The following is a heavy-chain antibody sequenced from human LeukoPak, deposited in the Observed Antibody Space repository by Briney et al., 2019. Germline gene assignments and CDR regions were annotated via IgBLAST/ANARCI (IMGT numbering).Heavy chain of an antibody. D-gene: IGHD6-19*01. CDR1: GFTFSFFW. Sequence: GGSLRLSCAASGFTFSFFWMSWVRQAPGKGLEWVSYISSSGSTIYYADSVKGRFTISRDNAKNSLYLQMNSLRAEDTAVYYCARDLYSSGWYYNVGYYGMDVWGQGTTVTVSS. CDR3: ARDLYSSGWYYNVGYYGMDV. J-gene: IGHJ6*02. CDR2: ISSSGSTI. V-gene: IGHV3-48*04.